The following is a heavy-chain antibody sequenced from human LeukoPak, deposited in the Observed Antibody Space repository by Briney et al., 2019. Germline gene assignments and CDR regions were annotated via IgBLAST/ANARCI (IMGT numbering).Heavy chain of an antibody. J-gene: IGHJ5*02. CDR3: ARGGYYGSGNDFRFDP. CDR1: GGSFSGYY. D-gene: IGHD3-10*01. V-gene: IGHV4-34*01. Sequence: SETLSLTCAVYGGSFSGYYWSWIRQPPGKGLEWIGEINHSGSTNYNPSLKSRVTISVDTSKNQFSLRLRSVTAADTAIYYCARGGYYGSGNDFRFDPWGQGTLVTVSS. CDR2: INHSGST.